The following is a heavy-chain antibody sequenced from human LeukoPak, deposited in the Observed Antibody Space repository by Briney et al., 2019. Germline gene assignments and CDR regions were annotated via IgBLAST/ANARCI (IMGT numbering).Heavy chain of an antibody. D-gene: IGHD3-3*01. CDR2: ISSSSSTI. CDR3: ARSTIFGVVVMGRYYYYMDV. V-gene: IGHV3-48*01. Sequence: PGGSLRLSCAASGFTFSSYSMNWVRQAPGKGLEWVSYISSSSSTIYYADSVKGRFTISRDNAKNSLYLQMNSLRAEDTAVYYCARSTIFGVVVMGRYYYYMDVWGKGTTVTVSS. CDR1: GFTFSSYS. J-gene: IGHJ6*03.